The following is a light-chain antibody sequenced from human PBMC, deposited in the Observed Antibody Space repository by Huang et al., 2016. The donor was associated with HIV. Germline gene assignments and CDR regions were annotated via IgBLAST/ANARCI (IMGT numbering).Light chain of an antibody. CDR3: QHYTNWPYT. Sequence: EIVMTQSQATLSVSPGERVTLSCRASQSVSSNLAWYQQHPGRAPSLLIYGVSTRATGGPARFSGSGSGTEFTLTISSLQSEDSAVYYCQHYTNWPYTFGQGTKLEIK. J-gene: IGKJ2*01. V-gene: IGKV3-15*01. CDR1: QSVSSN. CDR2: GVS.